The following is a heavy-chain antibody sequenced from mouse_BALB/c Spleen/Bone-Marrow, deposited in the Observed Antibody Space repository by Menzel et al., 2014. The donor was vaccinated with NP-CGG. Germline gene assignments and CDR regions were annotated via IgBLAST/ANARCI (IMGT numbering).Heavy chain of an antibody. CDR1: GFTFSNYW. V-gene: IGHV6-6*02. CDR3: TRRGGWYFDV. CDR2: IRLKSNNYAT. J-gene: IGHJ1*01. Sequence: EVQGVESGGGLVQPGGSMKLSCVASGFTFSNYWMNWVRQSPEKGLEWVAEIRLKSNNYATHYAESVKGRFTISRDDSKSSVYLQMNNLRAEDTGIYYCTRRGGWYFDVWGAGTTVTVSS.